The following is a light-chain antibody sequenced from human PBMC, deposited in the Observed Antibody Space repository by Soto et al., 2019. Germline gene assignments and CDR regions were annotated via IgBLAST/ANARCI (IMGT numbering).Light chain of an antibody. Sequence: QSVLTQPASVSGSPGQSITISCTGTTSDVGGYNSVSWYQHYPGKAPKLMIYDVSSRPSGVSDRFSGSKSGNTASLTISGLQAEDEADYYWSSFRSSSTYVFGTGTKVTVL. CDR2: DVS. CDR1: TSDVGGYNS. V-gene: IGLV2-14*03. CDR3: SSFRSSSTYV. J-gene: IGLJ1*01.